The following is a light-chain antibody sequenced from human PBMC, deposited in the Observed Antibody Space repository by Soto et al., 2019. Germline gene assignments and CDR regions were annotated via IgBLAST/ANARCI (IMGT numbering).Light chain of an antibody. CDR3: SSYAGSNNFVV. CDR1: SSDVGGYNY. V-gene: IGLV2-8*01. CDR2: EVS. Sequence: QSALTQPPSASGSPGQSVTISCTGTSSDVGGYNYVSWYQQHPGKAPTLMIYEVSKRPSGVPDRFSGSKSGNTASLTVSGLHAEDEAEDYCSSYAGSNNFVVFGGGTKLTVL. J-gene: IGLJ2*01.